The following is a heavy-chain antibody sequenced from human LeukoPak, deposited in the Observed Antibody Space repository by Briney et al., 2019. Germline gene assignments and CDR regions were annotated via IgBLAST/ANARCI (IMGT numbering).Heavy chain of an antibody. CDR2: ISGSGDST. Sequence: WGSLRLSCAASGFNFNNYAMTWVRQAPGKGLEWVSSISGSGDSTNFADSVKGRFTISRDNSKNTLHLQMDSLRAEDTAVYYCAKDSSINIGGYVDYWGQGTLVTVSS. CDR3: AKDSSINIGGYVDY. J-gene: IGHJ4*02. D-gene: IGHD6-13*01. CDR1: GFNFNNYA. V-gene: IGHV3-23*01.